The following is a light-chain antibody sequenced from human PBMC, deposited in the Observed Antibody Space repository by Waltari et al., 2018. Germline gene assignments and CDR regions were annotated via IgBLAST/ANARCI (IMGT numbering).Light chain of an antibody. CDR3: QQRLGVFT. J-gene: IGKJ3*01. CDR1: QSVSSY. Sequence: EIVLTQSPATLSLSPGERATLSCRASQSVSSYLAWYQQKPGQAPRLLIYDASNRATGIPARFSGSGSGTDFTLTISSLEPEDFAVYYCQQRLGVFTFGPGTKVDIK. V-gene: IGKV3-11*01. CDR2: DAS.